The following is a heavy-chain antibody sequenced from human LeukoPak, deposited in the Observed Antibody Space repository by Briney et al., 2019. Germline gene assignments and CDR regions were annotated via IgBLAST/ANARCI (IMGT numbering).Heavy chain of an antibody. CDR2: IYYSGST. CDR1: GGSISSYY. V-gene: IGHV4-59*01. D-gene: IGHD2-15*01. Sequence: SETLSLTCTVSGGSISSYYWSWIRQPPGKGLEWIGYIYYSGSTNYNPSLKSRVTISQHTSKNQFSLKLRSVTAADTAVYYCARTGRYCGDTSCYYFDYWGQGILVTASS. J-gene: IGHJ4*02. CDR3: ARTGRYCGDTSCYYFDY.